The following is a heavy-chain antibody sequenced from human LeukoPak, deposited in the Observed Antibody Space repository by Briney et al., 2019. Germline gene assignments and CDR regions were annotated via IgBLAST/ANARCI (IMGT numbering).Heavy chain of an antibody. D-gene: IGHD3-3*01. Sequence: GASVKVSCKASGYTFTGYYMHWVRQAPGQGLEWMGGIIPIFGTANYAQKFQGRVTITADKSTSTAYMELSSLRSEDTAVYYCAREVPITIFGVVTGYFDLWGRGTLVTVSS. CDR3: AREVPITIFGVVTGYFDL. V-gene: IGHV1-69*06. CDR1: GYTFTGYY. CDR2: IIPIFGTA. J-gene: IGHJ2*01.